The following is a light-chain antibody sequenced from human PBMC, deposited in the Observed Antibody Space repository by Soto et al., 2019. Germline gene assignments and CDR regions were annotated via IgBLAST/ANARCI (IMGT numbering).Light chain of an antibody. CDR3: QHYNNWPRT. J-gene: IGKJ1*01. Sequence: EIVITQSPATLSVSPGERVTLSCRASQSVSSNLAWYQQKPGQAPRLLIYGASTRATGIPARFSGSRSGTEFTLTISSLQSEDFAVYYCQHYNNWPRTFGQGTKVEIK. V-gene: IGKV3-15*01. CDR2: GAS. CDR1: QSVSSN.